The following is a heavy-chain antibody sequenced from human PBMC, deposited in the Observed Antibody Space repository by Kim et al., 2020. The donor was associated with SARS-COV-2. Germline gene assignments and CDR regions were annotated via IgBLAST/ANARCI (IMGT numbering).Heavy chain of an antibody. D-gene: IGHD3-10*01. J-gene: IGHJ4*02. Sequence: ASVKVSCKVSGYTLTDLSMNWVRQAPGKGLEWMGGFDPEDGKTIYAQKFQGRVTMTEDTSTDTAYMELSSLRSEDTAVYYCAKEPGYYYGSGLGDYWGQGTLVTVSS. CDR2: FDPEDGKT. CDR1: GYTLTDLS. CDR3: AKEPGYYYGSGLGDY. V-gene: IGHV1-24*01.